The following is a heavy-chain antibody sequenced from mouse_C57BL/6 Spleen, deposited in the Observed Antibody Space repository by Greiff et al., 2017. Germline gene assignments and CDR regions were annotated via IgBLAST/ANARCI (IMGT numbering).Heavy chain of an antibody. CDR3: AGRWLFPMDY. CDR1: GYTFTDYA. D-gene: IGHD1-1*01. Sequence: QVQLQQSGPGLVRPGVSLKISCAASGYTFTDYAMHWVRQSPAKSLEWVAVISNYCGDASYNQKFKDKATMTVDKSASTAYMELARLAAEDSAVYYCAGRWLFPMDYWGQGTTVTVSS. J-gene: IGHJ4*01. CDR2: ISNYCGDA. V-gene: IGHV1-67*01.